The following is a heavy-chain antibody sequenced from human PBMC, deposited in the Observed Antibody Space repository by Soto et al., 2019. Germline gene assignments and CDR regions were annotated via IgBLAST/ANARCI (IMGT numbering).Heavy chain of an antibody. CDR2: ISYDGSNK. V-gene: IGHV3-30-3*01. D-gene: IGHD3-22*01. Sequence: PGGSLRLSCAASGFSCSSYAMHWVRQAPGKGLEWVAVISYDGSNKYYADSVKGRFTISRDNSKNTLYLQMNSLRAEDTAVYYCARGPQYYYDRSRYYSFDYSGPAPLLTV. CDR3: ARGPQYYYDRSRYYSFDY. J-gene: IGHJ4*02. CDR1: GFSCSSYA.